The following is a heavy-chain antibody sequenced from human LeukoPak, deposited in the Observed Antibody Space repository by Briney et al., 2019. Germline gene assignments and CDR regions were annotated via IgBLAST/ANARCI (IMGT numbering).Heavy chain of an antibody. V-gene: IGHV1-2*02. Sequence: GASVKVSCKSSGYTFTAYYLHWVRQAPGQGLEWMGWINPNSGGTTYAQNFQGRVTMTRDTSISTAYMELSRLRSDDTAVYYCARDPDYGTKRFDFWGQGAMVTASS. CDR1: GYTFTAYY. CDR3: ARDPDYGTKRFDF. J-gene: IGHJ4*02. CDR2: INPNSGGT. D-gene: IGHD4-17*01.